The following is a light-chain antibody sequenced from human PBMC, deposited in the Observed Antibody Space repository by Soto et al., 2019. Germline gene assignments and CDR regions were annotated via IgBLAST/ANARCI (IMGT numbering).Light chain of an antibody. CDR3: SSYEGSTIYV. Sequence: QSALTQPPSASWSPGQSVTISCTGTSSDVGGYNYVSWYQQHPGKAPKLMIYEVSKRPSGVTDRFSGSKCGNTASLTVSGLQAEDEADYYCSSYEGSTIYVFGTWTKCTVL. V-gene: IGLV2-8*01. CDR1: SSDVGGYNY. CDR2: EVS. J-gene: IGLJ1*01.